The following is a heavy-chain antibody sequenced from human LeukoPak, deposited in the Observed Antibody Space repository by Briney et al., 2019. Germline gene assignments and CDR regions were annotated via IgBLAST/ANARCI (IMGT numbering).Heavy chain of an antibody. CDR2: IIPIFGTA. D-gene: IGHD3-22*01. Sequence: SVKVSCKASGGTCSSYAISWVRQAPGQGLEWMGGIIPIFGTANYAQKFQGRVTITADESTSTAYMELSSLRSEDTAVYYCARGPAVVARNYYGMDVWGQGTTVTVSS. CDR1: GGTCSSYA. CDR3: ARGPAVVARNYYGMDV. V-gene: IGHV1-69*13. J-gene: IGHJ6*02.